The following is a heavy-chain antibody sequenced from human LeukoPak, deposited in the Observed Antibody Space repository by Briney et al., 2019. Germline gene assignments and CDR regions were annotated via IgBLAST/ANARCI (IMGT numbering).Heavy chain of an antibody. CDR2: ISAYNGNT. V-gene: IGHV1-18*01. CDR3: ARDRDWGYSYGYNY. J-gene: IGHJ4*02. CDR1: GYTFTSYG. D-gene: IGHD5-18*01. Sequence: AASVKVSCRASGYTFTSYGISWVRQAPGQGLEWMGWISAYNGNTNYAQKLQGRVTMTTDTSTSTAYMELRSLRSDDTAVYYCARDRDWGYSYGYNYWGQGTLVTVSS.